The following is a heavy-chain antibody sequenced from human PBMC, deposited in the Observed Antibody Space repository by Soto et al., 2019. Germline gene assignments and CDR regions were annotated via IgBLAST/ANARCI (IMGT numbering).Heavy chain of an antibody. D-gene: IGHD4-17*01. J-gene: IGHJ4*02. CDR1: GFTFRSYA. CDR2: ISGSGGNT. V-gene: IGHV3-23*01. CDR3: AKGDYGDYGSYFDY. Sequence: EVQLLESGGGLVQPGESLRLSCAASGFTFRSYAMSWVRQAPGKGLEWVSAISGSGGNTYYADSVKGRFTISRDNSKNTLYLQMNSLRAVDTAIYYCAKGDYGDYGSYFDYWGQGTLVTVSS.